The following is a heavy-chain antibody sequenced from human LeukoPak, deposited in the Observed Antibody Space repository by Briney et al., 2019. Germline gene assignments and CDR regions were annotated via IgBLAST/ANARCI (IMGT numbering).Heavy chain of an antibody. CDR1: GFTFSSYG. CDR2: IWYDGSNK. Sequence: PGGSLRLSCAASGFTFSSYGMPWVRQAPGKGLEWVAVIWYDGSNKYYADSVKGRFTISRDNSKNTLYLQMNSLRAEDTAVYCCARRATKARHDAFDIWGQGTMVTVSS. CDR3: ARRATKARHDAFDI. D-gene: IGHD1-26*01. V-gene: IGHV3-33*01. J-gene: IGHJ3*02.